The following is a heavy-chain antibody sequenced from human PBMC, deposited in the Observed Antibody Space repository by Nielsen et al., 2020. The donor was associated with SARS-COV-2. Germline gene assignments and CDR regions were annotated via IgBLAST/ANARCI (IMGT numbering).Heavy chain of an antibody. CDR2: ISSSSRYT. V-gene: IGHV3-11*03. D-gene: IGHD3-10*01. J-gene: IGHJ4*02. CDR1: GFTFSDYY. CDR3: ARNNYYASGTYYNSGDY. Sequence: GGSLRLSCAASGFTFSDYYMSWIRQAPGKGLGWVSYISSSSRYTNYAESVKGRFTISRDNAKKSVYLQMNSLRAEDTAVYYCARNNYYASGTYYNSGDYWGQGTLVTVSS.